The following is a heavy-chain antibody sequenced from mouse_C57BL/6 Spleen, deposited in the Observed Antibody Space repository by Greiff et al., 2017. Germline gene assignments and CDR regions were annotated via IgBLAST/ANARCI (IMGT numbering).Heavy chain of an antibody. V-gene: IGHV1-22*01. CDR2: INPNNGGT. D-gene: IGHD2-4*01. CDR1: GYTFTDYN. CDR3: AGDYDGGSPWFAY. J-gene: IGHJ3*01. Sequence: VQLQQSGPELVKPGASVKMSCKASGYTFTDYNMHWVKQSHGKSLEWIGYINPNNGGTSYNQKFKGKATLTVNKSSSTAYMELRSLTSEDSAVYYCAGDYDGGSPWFAYWGQGTLVTVSA.